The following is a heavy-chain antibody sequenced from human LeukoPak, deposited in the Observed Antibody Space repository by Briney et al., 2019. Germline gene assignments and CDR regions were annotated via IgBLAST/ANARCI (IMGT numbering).Heavy chain of an antibody. Sequence: GASVKVSCKASGYTFTSYGISWVRQAPGQGLEWMGWISAYNGNTNYAQKLQGRVTMTTDTSTSTAYMELRSLRSDDTAVYYCARDSRVFSGSFGPLGSPDGYYFDYWGQGTLVTVSS. CDR3: ARDSRVFSGSFGPLGSPDGYYFDY. D-gene: IGHD1-26*01. V-gene: IGHV1-18*01. CDR1: GYTFTSYG. J-gene: IGHJ4*02. CDR2: ISAYNGNT.